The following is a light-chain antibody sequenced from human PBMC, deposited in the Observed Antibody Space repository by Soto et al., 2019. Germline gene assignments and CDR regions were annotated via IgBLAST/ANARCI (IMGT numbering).Light chain of an antibody. CDR2: EVS. V-gene: IGLV2-14*01. CDR3: SSYTSSSTLNWV. Sequence: QSALTQPASVSGSPGQSITISCTGTSSDVGGYNYVSWYQQHPGKAPKLMIYEVSNRPSGVSNRFSGSKSGNTASLTISGLQAEDEADYYCSSYTSSSTLNWVCGGGTKVTVL. J-gene: IGLJ3*02. CDR1: SSDVGGYNY.